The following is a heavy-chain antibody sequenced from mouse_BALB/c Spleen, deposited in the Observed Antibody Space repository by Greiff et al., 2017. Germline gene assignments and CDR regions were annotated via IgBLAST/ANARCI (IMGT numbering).Heavy chain of an antibody. CDR3: ARGGGYGSPFDY. CDR2: INPNNGGT. CDR1: GYTFTDYN. Sequence: VQLQQSGPELVKPGASVKISCKTSGYTFTDYNMDWVKQSHGKSLEWIGDINPNNGGTIYNQKFKGKATLTVDKSSSTAYMERRSLTSEDTAVYYCARGGGYGSPFDYWGQGTTLTVSS. V-gene: IGHV1-18*01. D-gene: IGHD1-1*02. J-gene: IGHJ2*01.